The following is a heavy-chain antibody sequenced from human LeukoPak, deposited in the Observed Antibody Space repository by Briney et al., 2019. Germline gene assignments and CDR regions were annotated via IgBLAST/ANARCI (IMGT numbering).Heavy chain of an antibody. CDR1: GFIFSDYY. CDR2: MNSGGSSI. CDR3: ARGHYGMDV. V-gene: IGHV3-11*01. J-gene: IGHJ6*02. Sequence: GGSLRLSCAASGFIFSDYYMSWIRQTPGKGLEWVSYMNSGGSSIYYADSVKGRFTISRDNAKNSLSLQMNSLRAEDTAVYYRARGHYGMDVWGQGTTVIVSS.